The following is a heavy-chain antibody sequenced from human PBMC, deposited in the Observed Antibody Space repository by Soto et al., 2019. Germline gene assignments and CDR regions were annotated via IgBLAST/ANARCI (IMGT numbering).Heavy chain of an antibody. CDR3: AKDRTPPIRSSGWYGDYYYYGMDV. CDR2: ISYDGSNK. CDR1: GFTFSSYG. V-gene: IGHV3-30*18. Sequence: VQLVESGGGVVQPGRSLRLSCAASGFTFSSYGMHWVRQAPGKGLEWVAVISYDGSNKYYADSVKGRFTISRDNSKNTLYLQMNSLRAEDTAVYYCAKDRTPPIRSSGWYGDYYYYGMDVWGQGTTVTVSS. J-gene: IGHJ6*02. D-gene: IGHD6-19*01.